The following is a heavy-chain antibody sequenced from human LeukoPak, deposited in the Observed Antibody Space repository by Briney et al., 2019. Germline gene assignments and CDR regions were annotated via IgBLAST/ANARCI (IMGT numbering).Heavy chain of an antibody. CDR1: GGSFSSGSYY. D-gene: IGHD4-23*01. CDR3: AREGATVVTGIDY. CDR2: IYYSGST. Sequence: SETLSLTCTVSGGSFSSGSYYWSWIRQPPGKGLEWIGYIYYSGSTNYNPSLKSRVTISVDMSKNQFSLKLSSVTAADTAVYYCAREGATVVTGIDYWGQGTLVTVSS. V-gene: IGHV4-61*01. J-gene: IGHJ4*02.